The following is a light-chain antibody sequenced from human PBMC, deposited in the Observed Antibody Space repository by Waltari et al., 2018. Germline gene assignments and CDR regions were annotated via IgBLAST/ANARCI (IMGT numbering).Light chain of an antibody. J-gene: IGKJ1*01. CDR2: KAS. CDR1: QSINSW. V-gene: IGKV1-5*03. CDR3: QQYNGYWT. Sequence: ITCRASQSINSWLAWYQQKPRTAPKLLIYKASTLESGVPSRFGGGGSGTEFTLTINSLQPDDFATYYCQQYNGYWTFGQGTKVEIK.